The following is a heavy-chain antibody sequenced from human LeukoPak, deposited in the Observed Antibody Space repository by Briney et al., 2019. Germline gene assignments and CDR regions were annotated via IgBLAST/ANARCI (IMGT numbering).Heavy chain of an antibody. D-gene: IGHD4-23*01. V-gene: IGHV4-59*01. J-gene: IGHJ3*02. CDR3: ARDSSINGGNSPGNFDI. Sequence: SETLSLTCTVSGGSISSYYWSWIRQPPGKGLEWIGYIYYSGSTNYNPSLKSRVTISVDTSKNQFSLKLSSVTAADTAVYYCARDSSINGGNSPGNFDIWGQGTMVTVSS. CDR1: GGSISSYY. CDR2: IYYSGST.